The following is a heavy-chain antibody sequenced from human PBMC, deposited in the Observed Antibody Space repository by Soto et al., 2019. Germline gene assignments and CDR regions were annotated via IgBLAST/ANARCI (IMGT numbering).Heavy chain of an antibody. V-gene: IGHV3-23*01. J-gene: IGHJ3*02. D-gene: IGHD3-22*01. Sequence: PGGSLRPSCAASGFTFSSYAMSWVRQAPGKGLEWVSAISGSGGSTYYADSVKGRFTISRDNSKNTLYLQMNSLRAEDTAVYYCAKTYDSSGSLGAFDIWGQGTMVTVSS. CDR1: GFTFSSYA. CDR2: ISGSGGST. CDR3: AKTYDSSGSLGAFDI.